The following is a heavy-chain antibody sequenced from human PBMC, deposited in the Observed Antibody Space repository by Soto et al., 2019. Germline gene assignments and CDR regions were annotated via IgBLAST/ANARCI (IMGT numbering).Heavy chain of an antibody. CDR3: VRVAGCSGGSCYSVGHWFDP. CDR2: ISAYNGNT. D-gene: IGHD2-15*01. J-gene: IGHJ5*02. V-gene: IGHV1-18*01. CDR1: GYTFTSYG. Sequence: ASVKVSCKASGYTFTSYGISWVRQAPGQGLEWMGWISAYNGNTNYAQKLQGRVTMTTDTSTSTAYMELRSLRSDDTAVYYCVRVAGCSGGSCYSVGHWFDPWGQGTLVTVSS.